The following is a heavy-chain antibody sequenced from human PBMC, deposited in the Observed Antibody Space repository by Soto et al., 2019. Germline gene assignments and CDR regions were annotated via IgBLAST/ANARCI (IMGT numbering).Heavy chain of an antibody. Sequence: SETLSLTCAVSGGSISSGGYSWSWIRQPPGKGLEWIGYIYYSATTNYNPSLKSRVTISVDTSKNQFSLKLSSVTAADTAVYYCARGKRDYGDYAGIDYWGQGTLVTVSS. D-gene: IGHD4-17*01. J-gene: IGHJ4*02. V-gene: IGHV4-61*08. CDR1: GGSISSGGYS. CDR2: IYYSATT. CDR3: ARGKRDYGDYAGIDY.